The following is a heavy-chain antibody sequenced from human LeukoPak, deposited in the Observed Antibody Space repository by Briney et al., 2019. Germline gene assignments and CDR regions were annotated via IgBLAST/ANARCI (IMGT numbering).Heavy chain of an antibody. J-gene: IGHJ4*02. CDR2: IIPIFGIA. D-gene: IGHD3-22*01. CDR3: VSLTYYYDSSGYYPPDY. CDR1: GGTFSSYA. V-gene: IGHV1-69*17. Sequence: GASVKVSCKASGGTFSSYAISWVRQAPGQGLEWMGGIIPIFGIANYAQKFQGRVTITADKSTSTAYMELSSLRSEDTAVYYCVSLTYYYDSSGYYPPDYWGQGTLVTVSS.